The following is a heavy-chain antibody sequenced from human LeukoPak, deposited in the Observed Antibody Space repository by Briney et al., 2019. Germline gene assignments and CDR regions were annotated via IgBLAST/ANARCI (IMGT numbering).Heavy chain of an antibody. CDR3: ARDSTTGAFDV. J-gene: IGHJ3*01. V-gene: IGHV1-18*01. D-gene: IGHD1-26*01. Sequence: ASVKVSCKASGYTLTSYGISWVRQAPGQGLEWMGWISGYNGNTNYAQKFQGRVTMTTDTSTSTAYMELRSLRSDDTAVYYCARDSTTGAFDVWGQGTMVTVSS. CDR2: ISGYNGNT. CDR1: GYTLTSYG.